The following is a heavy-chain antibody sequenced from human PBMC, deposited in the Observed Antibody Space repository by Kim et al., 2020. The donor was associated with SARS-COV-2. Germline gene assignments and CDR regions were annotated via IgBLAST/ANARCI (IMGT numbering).Heavy chain of an antibody. CDR1: GDSISSSYY. Sequence: SETLSLTCTVSGDSISSSYYWGWIRQPPGKGLEWIGSISYSGRTYYNPSLKSRVIISVDTSKNQFSLKVNSVSAADTAVYYCARVRTNYGALDYWGQGTL. CDR2: ISYSGRT. V-gene: IGHV4-39*01. CDR3: ARVRTNYGALDY. D-gene: IGHD4-17*01. J-gene: IGHJ4*02.